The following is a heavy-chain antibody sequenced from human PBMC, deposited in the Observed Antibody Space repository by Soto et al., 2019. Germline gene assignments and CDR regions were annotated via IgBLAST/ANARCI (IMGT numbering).Heavy chain of an antibody. CDR2: IYHSGST. CDR3: ARALYCSGCSCPLLRGMDI. V-gene: IGHV4-38-2*01. J-gene: IGHJ6*02. CDR1: GYSISSGYY. D-gene: IGHD2-15*01. Sequence: SETLSLTCAVSGYSISSGYYWGWIRQPPGKGLGWLGTIYHSGSTYYNPSLKSRVTISVDTSKNQFSLKLNSVTTADTAVFYCARALYCSGCSCPLLRGMDIWGLGTTVTVSS.